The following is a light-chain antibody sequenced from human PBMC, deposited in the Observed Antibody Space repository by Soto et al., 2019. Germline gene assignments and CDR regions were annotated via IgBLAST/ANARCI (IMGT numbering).Light chain of an antibody. V-gene: IGLV1-44*01. CDR3: AAWDDSLSGLYV. Sequence: QSVLTQPPSASGTPGQRVTISCSGSSSHIGTNTVSWYQQLPATAPKLLIYNNNQRPSGVPDRFSGSKSGTSASLAISGLQSEDEADYYCAAWDDSLSGLYVFGTGTKLTVL. J-gene: IGLJ1*01. CDR2: NNN. CDR1: SSHIGTNT.